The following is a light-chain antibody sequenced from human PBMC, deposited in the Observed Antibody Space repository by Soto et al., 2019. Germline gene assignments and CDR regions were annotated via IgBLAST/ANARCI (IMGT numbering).Light chain of an antibody. Sequence: DIQMTQSPSSLSAFVGDRVSITCPASRSITNYLNWYQQKPGRAPKLLIYAASRLQGGVPSRFSGSGSGTDFTLTFSSLQPEDSATYYCQQSYSTPRTFGQGTKVDIK. CDR1: RSITNY. CDR3: QQSYSTPRT. V-gene: IGKV1-39*01. J-gene: IGKJ1*01. CDR2: AAS.